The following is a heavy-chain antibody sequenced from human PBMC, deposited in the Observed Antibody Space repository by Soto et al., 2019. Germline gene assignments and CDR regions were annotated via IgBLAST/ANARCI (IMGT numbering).Heavy chain of an antibody. Sequence: AXVNFSCKASGYTFTGYYMHWVLQAPGRGLEWMGWINPNSGGTNYAQKFQGRVTMTRDTSISTAYMELSRLRSDDTAVYYCARDREYDILTGYSRNWFDPWGQGTLVTVYS. V-gene: IGHV1-2*02. CDR2: INPNSGGT. J-gene: IGHJ5*02. D-gene: IGHD3-9*01. CDR3: ARDREYDILTGYSRNWFDP. CDR1: GYTFTGYY.